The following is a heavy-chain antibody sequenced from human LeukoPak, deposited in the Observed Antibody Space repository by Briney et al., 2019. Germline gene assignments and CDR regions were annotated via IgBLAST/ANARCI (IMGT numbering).Heavy chain of an antibody. CDR1: GGSISSSSYY. Sequence: PSETLSLTCTVSGGSISSSSYYWGWIRQPPGKGLEWIGSIYYSGSTYYNPSLKSRVTISVDTSKNQFSLKLSSVTAADAAVYYCAKLRHPPPRSSGYWGSAFDIWGQGTMVTVSS. CDR2: IYYSGST. CDR3: AKLRHPPPRSSGYWGSAFDI. V-gene: IGHV4-39*01. D-gene: IGHD3-22*01. J-gene: IGHJ3*02.